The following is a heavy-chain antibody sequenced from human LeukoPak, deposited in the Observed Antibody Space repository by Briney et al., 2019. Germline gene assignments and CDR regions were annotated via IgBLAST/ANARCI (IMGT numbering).Heavy chain of an antibody. J-gene: IGHJ6*03. Sequence: GGSLRLSCAASGFTFSSYAMSWVRQAPGKGLECVSAISGSGGSTYYADSVKGRFTISRDNSKNTLYLQMNSLRAEDTAVYYCAKDGWATAYYYMDVWGKGTTVTVSS. CDR1: GFTFSSYA. V-gene: IGHV3-23*01. CDR2: ISGSGGST. CDR3: AKDGWATAYYYMDV. D-gene: IGHD5-12*01.